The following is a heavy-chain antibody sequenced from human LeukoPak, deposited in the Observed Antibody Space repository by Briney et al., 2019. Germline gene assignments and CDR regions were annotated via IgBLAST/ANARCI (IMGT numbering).Heavy chain of an antibody. Sequence: ASVKVSCKASGYTFTSYYMHWVRQAPGQGLEWMGIINPSGGSTSYAQKFQGRVTMTRNTSISTAYMELSSLRSEDTAVYYCARGPHYYDSSGYYYVSNYWGQGTLVTVSS. J-gene: IGHJ4*02. V-gene: IGHV1-46*01. CDR1: GYTFTSYY. CDR3: ARGPHYYDSSGYYYVSNY. D-gene: IGHD3-22*01. CDR2: INPSGGST.